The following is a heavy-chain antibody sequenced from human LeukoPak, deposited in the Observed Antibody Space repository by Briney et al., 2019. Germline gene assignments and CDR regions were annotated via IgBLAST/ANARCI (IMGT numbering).Heavy chain of an antibody. Sequence: SETLSLTCTVSGGSINSGSYFWSWIRQPAGKGLEWIGRIYTSGITNYNSSLMSRATISIDTSKNQFSLKLSSVTAADTAAYYCARSNSGSYRELDYWGQGALVTVSS. D-gene: IGHD1-26*01. CDR2: IYTSGIT. CDR3: ARSNSGSYRELDY. V-gene: IGHV4-61*02. CDR1: GGSINSGSYF. J-gene: IGHJ4*02.